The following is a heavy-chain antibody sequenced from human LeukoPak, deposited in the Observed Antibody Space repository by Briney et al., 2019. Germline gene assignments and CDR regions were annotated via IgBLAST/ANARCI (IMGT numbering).Heavy chain of an antibody. Sequence: GGSLRLSCAASGFTFSSYAMHWVRQAPGKGLEWVAVISYDGSNKYYADSVKGRFTISRDNSKNTLYLQMNSLRAEDTAVYYCARDFFTDGIAAAGSPPYFDLWGRGTLVTVSS. D-gene: IGHD6-13*01. J-gene: IGHJ2*01. CDR3: ARDFFTDGIAAAGSPPYFDL. V-gene: IGHV3-30-3*01. CDR1: GFTFSSYA. CDR2: ISYDGSNK.